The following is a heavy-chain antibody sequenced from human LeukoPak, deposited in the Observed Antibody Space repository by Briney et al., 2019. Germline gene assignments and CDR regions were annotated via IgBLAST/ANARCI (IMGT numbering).Heavy chain of an antibody. CDR2: IYYRGNT. Sequence: SETLSLTCTVSGGSISSYNWGWIRQSPEEGLEWVASIYYRGNTFYNPSLKSRVTISVDTSKNQFSLKLHSVTAADTAVYYCARDIEWFDPWGQGILVTVSS. CDR1: GGSISSYN. V-gene: IGHV4-39*07. J-gene: IGHJ5*02. D-gene: IGHD2-15*01. CDR3: ARDIEWFDP.